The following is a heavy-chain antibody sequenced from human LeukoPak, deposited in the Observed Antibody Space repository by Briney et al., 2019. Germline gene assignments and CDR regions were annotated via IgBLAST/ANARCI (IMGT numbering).Heavy chain of an antibody. CDR2: IKTDGSTT. Sequence: PGGSLRLSCAASGITFRNYWLHWVRHVPGEGLLWVSRIKTDGSTTNYADFVKGRFTISRDNAKNTLYLQMNSLRVEDTAVYYCTRADDGSGYNAFDLWGQGIMLTVSS. J-gene: IGHJ3*01. V-gene: IGHV3-74*01. CDR3: TRADDGSGYNAFDL. D-gene: IGHD3-22*01. CDR1: GITFRNYW.